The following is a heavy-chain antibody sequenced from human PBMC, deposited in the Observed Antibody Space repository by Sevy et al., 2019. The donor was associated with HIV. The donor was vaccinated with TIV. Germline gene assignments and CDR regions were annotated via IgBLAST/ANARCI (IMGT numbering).Heavy chain of an antibody. CDR1: GFPFNDHA. D-gene: IGHD2-21*01. J-gene: IGHJ6*02. Sequence: QLGGSLRLSCAASGFPFNDHALHWVRQVPGKGLEWVSGISWNSRNVGYADSVKGRFTISRDNANHFLYLEMNSLRPEDTAFYYCAKDINRGCDGINCYPYYYYFYGLDVWGQGTTVTVSS. CDR3: AKDINRGCDGINCYPYYYYFYGLDV. CDR2: ISWNSRNV. V-gene: IGHV3-9*01.